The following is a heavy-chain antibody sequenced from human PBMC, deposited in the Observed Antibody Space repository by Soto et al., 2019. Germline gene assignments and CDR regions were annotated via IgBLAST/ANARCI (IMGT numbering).Heavy chain of an antibody. D-gene: IGHD1-1*01. CDR2: MSPNSGAT. V-gene: IGHV1-8*02. CDR1: GYTFTSYG. CDR3: ARGVDAGVDV. J-gene: IGHJ6*02. Sequence: ASVKVSCKASGYTFTSYGISWVRQAPGQGLEWLGWMSPNSGATGYAQKFQGRVTMTRDTSMTTAYMELSNLRSEDTAMYYCARGVDAGVDVWGQGTTVTVSS.